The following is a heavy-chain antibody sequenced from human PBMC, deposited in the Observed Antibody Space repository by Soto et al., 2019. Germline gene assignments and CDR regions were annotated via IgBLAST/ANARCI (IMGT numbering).Heavy chain of an antibody. D-gene: IGHD2-15*01. CDR1: AFKFSDYY. V-gene: IGHV3-11*01. CDR3: ARAPDCGEGSCYRHFDL. Sequence: GGSLRLSCAASAFKFSDYYMSWVRQAPGKGLEWVSYISGSGDVIYYADSVKGRFTISRDNDKKSVHLQMDTLRAEDTALYYCARAPDCGEGSCYRHFDLWGQGTRVTVSS. CDR2: ISGSGDVI. J-gene: IGHJ4*02.